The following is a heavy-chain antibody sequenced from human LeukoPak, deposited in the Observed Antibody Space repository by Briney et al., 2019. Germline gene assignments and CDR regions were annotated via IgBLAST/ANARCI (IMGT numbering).Heavy chain of an antibody. D-gene: IGHD5-24*01. Sequence: PWGSLRLSCEASGFTFSDYYMSWIRQAPGKGLDWVSCISSSGSTIYYADSVKGRFTISRDNAKNSLYLQMNSLRTEDTAVYYCARVSGLQLTRRVYWGQGTLVTVSS. J-gene: IGHJ4*02. CDR3: ARVSGLQLTRRVY. CDR1: GFTFSDYY. V-gene: IGHV3-11*01. CDR2: ISSSGSTI.